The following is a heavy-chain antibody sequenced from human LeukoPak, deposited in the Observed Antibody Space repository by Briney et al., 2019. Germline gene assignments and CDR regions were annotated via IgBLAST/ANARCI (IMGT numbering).Heavy chain of an antibody. J-gene: IGHJ4*02. CDR3: ARDRGARYYFDY. Sequence: SETLSLTCTVSGGSISSYYWSWIRQPPGKGLEWMGYIYYSGSTNYNPSLKSRVTISVDTSKNQFSLKLSPVTAADTAVYYYARDRGARYYFDYWGQGTLVTVSS. CDR2: IYYSGST. V-gene: IGHV4-59*01. D-gene: IGHD1-26*01. CDR1: GGSISSYY.